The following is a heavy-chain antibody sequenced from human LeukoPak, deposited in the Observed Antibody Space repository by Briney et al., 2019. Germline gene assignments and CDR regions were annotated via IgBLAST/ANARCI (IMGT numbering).Heavy chain of an antibody. D-gene: IGHD3-3*01. Sequence: TSETLSLTCTVSGGSISSYYWSWIRQPPGKGLEWIGYIYYSGSTNYNPSLKSRVTISVDTSKNQFSLKLSSVTAADTAVYYCARGAYDFWSGSRNWFDPWGQGTLVTVSS. CDR3: ARGAYDFWSGSRNWFDP. CDR2: IYYSGST. V-gene: IGHV4-59*01. CDR1: GGSISSYY. J-gene: IGHJ5*02.